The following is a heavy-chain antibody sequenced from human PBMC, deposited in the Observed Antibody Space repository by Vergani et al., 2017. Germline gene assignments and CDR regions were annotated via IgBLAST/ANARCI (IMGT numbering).Heavy chain of an antibody. D-gene: IGHD4/OR15-4a*01. V-gene: IGHV4-34*01. CDR3: ASDYNGDRSDAFDI. CDR1: GGSLSGYY. J-gene: IGHJ3*02. CDR2: INHSGST. Sequence: QVQLQQWGAGLLKPSETLCLTCAGYGGSLSGYYWSWIRQPPGKGLEWIGEINHSGSTNYNPSLKSRVTISVDTSKNQFSLKLSSVTAADTAVDYCASDYNGDRSDAFDIWGQGTMVTVSS.